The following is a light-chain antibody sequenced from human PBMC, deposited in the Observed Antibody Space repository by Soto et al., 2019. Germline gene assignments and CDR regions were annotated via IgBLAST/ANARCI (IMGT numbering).Light chain of an antibody. CDR1: QTVSTY. V-gene: IGKV1-39*01. Sequence: DTQMTQSPSSLSASVGDRISITCRASQTVSTYLNWYQQKAGQAPTLLISATSTLQSGVPSGFSGSGSGTEFTLTITSLQPEDFATYYCQQTYTTPRTFGQGTKVAFK. CDR2: ATS. CDR3: QQTYTTPRT. J-gene: IGKJ1*01.